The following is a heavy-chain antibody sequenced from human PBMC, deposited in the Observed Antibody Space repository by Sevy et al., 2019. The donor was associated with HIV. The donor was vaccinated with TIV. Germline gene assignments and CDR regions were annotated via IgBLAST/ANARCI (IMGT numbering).Heavy chain of an antibody. CDR1: GFSFSDYR. J-gene: IGHJ4*02. CDR3: ARDRGEILRSAFDY. D-gene: IGHD3-16*01. CDR2: ISYDGRKNK. Sequence: GGSLRLSGAAYGFSFSDYRMHWVRQAPGKGMEWVAVISYDGRKNKYNADSVKGRFTISRDNSKTTMYLKMNSPRAEDTAIYYCARDRGEILRSAFDYWGQGTLVTVSS. V-gene: IGHV3-30*03.